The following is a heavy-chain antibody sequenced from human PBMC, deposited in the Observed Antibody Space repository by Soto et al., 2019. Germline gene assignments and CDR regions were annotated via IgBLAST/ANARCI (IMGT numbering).Heavy chain of an antibody. CDR2: IYATGTT. CDR1: GASISGFY. V-gene: IGHV4-4*07. J-gene: IGHJ5*02. Sequence: SETLSLTCTVSGASISGFYWSWIRKSAGKGLVCIGRIYATGTTDYNPSLKSRVMMSVDTSKKQFSLKLRSVTAADTAVYYCVRDGTKPLRDWFELWGQGISVTVSS. D-gene: IGHD1-1*01. CDR3: VRDGTKPLRDWFEL.